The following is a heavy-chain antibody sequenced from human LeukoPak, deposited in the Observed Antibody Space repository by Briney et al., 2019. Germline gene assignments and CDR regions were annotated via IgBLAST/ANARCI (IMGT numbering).Heavy chain of an antibody. V-gene: IGHV3-7*03. CDR3: ASNYGG. D-gene: IGHD4-17*01. CDR2: IKQDGSEK. J-gene: IGHJ4*02. Sequence: GGSLRLSCAASGLYFSNYWMYWVSQAPGKGLEWVANIKQDGSEKYYVDSVRGRFTISRDNAKNSLSLKMNSLRAEDTAVYYCASNYGGWGQGTLVTVSS. CDR1: GLYFSNYW.